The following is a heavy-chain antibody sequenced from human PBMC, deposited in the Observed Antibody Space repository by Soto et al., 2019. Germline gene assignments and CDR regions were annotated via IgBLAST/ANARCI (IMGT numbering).Heavy chain of an antibody. V-gene: IGHV3-30*18. CDR2: ISYDGSNK. J-gene: IGHJ3*02. CDR1: GFTFSSYG. D-gene: IGHD1-7*01. Sequence: GGSLRLSCAASGFTFSSYGMHWVRQAPGKGLEWVAVISYDGSNKYYADSVKGRFTISRDNSKNTLYLQMNSLRAEDTAVYYCAKDGSNWTYLDAFDIWGQGTMVTVSS. CDR3: AKDGSNWTYLDAFDI.